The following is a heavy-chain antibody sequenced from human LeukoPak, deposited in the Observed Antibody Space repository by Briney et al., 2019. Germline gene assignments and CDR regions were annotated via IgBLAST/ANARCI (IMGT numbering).Heavy chain of an antibody. J-gene: IGHJ6*04. Sequence: PGGSLRLSCAASGFTFSSYWMSWVRQAPGKGLEWVANIKQDGSEKYYVDSVKGRFTISRDNAKNSLYLQMNSLRAEDTAVYYCAKESMVRGVIRYYYGMDVRGKGTTVTVSS. CDR1: GFTFSSYW. CDR2: IKQDGSEK. CDR3: AKESMVRGVIRYYYGMDV. D-gene: IGHD3-10*01. V-gene: IGHV3-7*03.